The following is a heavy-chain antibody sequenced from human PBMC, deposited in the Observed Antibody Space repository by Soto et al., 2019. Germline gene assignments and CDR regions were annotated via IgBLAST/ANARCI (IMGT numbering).Heavy chain of an antibody. CDR3: ARDYYDSSGYLYYYGMDV. CDR2: INPNSGGT. J-gene: IGHJ6*02. Sequence: VASVKVSCKASGYTFTGYYMHWVRQAPGQGLEWMGWINPNSGGTNYAQKFQGRVTMTRDTSISTAYMELSRLRSDDTAVYYCARDYYDSSGYLYYYGMDVWGQGTTVTVSS. V-gene: IGHV1-2*02. D-gene: IGHD3-22*01. CDR1: GYTFTGYY.